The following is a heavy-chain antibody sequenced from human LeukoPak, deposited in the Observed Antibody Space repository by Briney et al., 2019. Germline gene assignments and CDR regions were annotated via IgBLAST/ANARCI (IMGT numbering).Heavy chain of an antibody. CDR2: ISGSGGST. CDR3: AKASSSSYGSAGYLDY. D-gene: IGHD3-10*01. V-gene: IGHV3-23*01. CDR1: GFTFSSYA. J-gene: IGHJ4*02. Sequence: PGGSLRLSCAASGFTFSSYAMSWVRQAPGKGLEWVSAISGSGGSTYYADSVKGRFTISRDNSKNTLYLQMNSLRAEDTAVYCCAKASSSSYGSAGYLDYWGQGTLVTVSS.